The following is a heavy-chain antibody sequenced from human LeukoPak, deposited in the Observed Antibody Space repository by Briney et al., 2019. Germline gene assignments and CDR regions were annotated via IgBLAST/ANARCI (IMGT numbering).Heavy chain of an antibody. CDR3: ARRYYYDSSGYYSS. V-gene: IGHV3-20*04. CDR1: GFTFDDYG. J-gene: IGHJ5*02. CDR2: INWNGGST. Sequence: GGSLRLSCAASGFTFDDYGMSWVRQAPGKGLEWVSGINWNGGSTGYADSVKGRFTISRDNAKNSLYLQMNSLRAEDTALYYCARRYYYDSSGYYSSWGQGTLVTVSS. D-gene: IGHD3-22*01.